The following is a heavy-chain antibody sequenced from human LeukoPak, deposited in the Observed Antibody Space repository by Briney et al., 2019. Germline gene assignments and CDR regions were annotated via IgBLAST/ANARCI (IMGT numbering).Heavy chain of an antibody. J-gene: IGHJ3*02. CDR3: ASANWERDAFDI. D-gene: IGHD7-27*01. CDR2: IFYSGTT. V-gene: IGHV4-39*01. CDR1: GGSISSSSYY. Sequence: PSETLSLTCSVSGGSISSSSYYWGWIRQPPGNGLQWIGRIFYSGTTFYNPSLKSRVTISVDMSKNQFSLKLSSVTAADTAVYYCASANWERDAFDIWGQGTMVTVSS.